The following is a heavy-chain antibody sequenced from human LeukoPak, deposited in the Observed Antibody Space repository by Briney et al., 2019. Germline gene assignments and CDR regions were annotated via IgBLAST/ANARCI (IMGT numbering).Heavy chain of an antibody. Sequence: SQTLSLTCTVSGGSISSGGYHWSWIRQHPGKGLEWIGYIYYSGSTYYNPSLKSRVTISVDTSKNQFSLKLSSVTAADTAVYYCARVAIPGPKGDYGMDVWGQGTTVTVSS. V-gene: IGHV4-31*03. CDR2: IYYSGST. CDR1: GGSISSGGYH. D-gene: IGHD2-2*02. J-gene: IGHJ6*02. CDR3: ARVAIPGPKGDYGMDV.